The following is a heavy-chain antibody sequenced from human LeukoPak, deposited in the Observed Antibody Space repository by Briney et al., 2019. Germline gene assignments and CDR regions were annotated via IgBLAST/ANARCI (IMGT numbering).Heavy chain of an antibody. Sequence: GGSLRLSCAASGLTFSTYTMNWVRQAPGKGLEWVSSISSGSSYIYYADSMKGRFTVSRDNAKNSLYLQMNSLKAEDTAVYHCARDNCSGGSCYWGAIDYWGQGTLVTVSS. V-gene: IGHV3-21*06. CDR2: ISSGSSYI. CDR1: GLTFSTYT. D-gene: IGHD2-15*01. J-gene: IGHJ4*02. CDR3: ARDNCSGGSCYWGAIDY.